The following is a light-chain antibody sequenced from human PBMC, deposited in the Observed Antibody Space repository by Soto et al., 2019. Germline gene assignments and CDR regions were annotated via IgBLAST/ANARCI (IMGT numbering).Light chain of an antibody. CDR1: RSDVGYYNY. J-gene: IGLJ1*01. V-gene: IGLV2-8*01. Sequence: QSVLTQPPSASGSPGQSVTISCTGSRSDVGYYNYVSWYQQHPGKAPKLMIYEVNKRPSGVPDRFSGSKSGNTASLTVSGLQAEDEADYYCCSYAGSNIYYVFGSGTKVTVL. CDR3: CSYAGSNIYYV. CDR2: EVN.